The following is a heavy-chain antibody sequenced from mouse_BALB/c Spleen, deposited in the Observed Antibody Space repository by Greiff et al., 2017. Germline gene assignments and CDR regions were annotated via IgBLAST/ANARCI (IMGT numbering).Heavy chain of an antibody. CDR2: IWAGGST. V-gene: IGHV2-9*02. CDR3: ATYGNYEGYWYFDV. CDR1: GFSLTSYG. Sequence: VKLMESGPGLVAPSQSLSITCTVSGFSLTSYGVHWVRQPPGKGLEWLGVIWAGGSTNYNSALMSRLSISKDNSKSQVFLKMNSLQTDDTAMYYCATYGNYEGYWYFDVWGAGTTVTVSS. J-gene: IGHJ1*01. D-gene: IGHD2-1*01.